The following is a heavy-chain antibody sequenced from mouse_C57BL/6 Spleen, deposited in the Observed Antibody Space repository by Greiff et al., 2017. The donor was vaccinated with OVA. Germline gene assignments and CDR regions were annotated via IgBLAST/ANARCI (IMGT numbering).Heavy chain of an antibody. J-gene: IGHJ3*01. CDR2: IYPGSGNT. CDR1: GYTVTDYY. D-gene: IGHD2-4*01. Sequence: QVQLQQSGAELVRPGASVKLSCKASGYTVTDYYINWVKQRPGQGLEWIARIYPGSGNTYYNEKFKGKATLTAEKSSSTAYMQLSSLTSEDSAVYFGARYDYDAAYWGQGTLVTVSA. V-gene: IGHV1-76*01. CDR3: ARYDYDAAY.